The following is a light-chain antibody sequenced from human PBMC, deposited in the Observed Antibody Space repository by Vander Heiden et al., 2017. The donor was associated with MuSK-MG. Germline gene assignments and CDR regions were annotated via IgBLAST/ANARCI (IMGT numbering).Light chain of an antibody. J-gene: IGLJ1*01. Sequence: QSALTQPPSASGSPGQSVTISCTGTSSDVGGYNYVSWYQQHPGKAPKLMIYEVSKRPSGVPDRFSGSKSGNTASLTVSGLQAEDEADYYCSSYARVFGTGTKVTGL. CDR1: SSDVGGYNY. V-gene: IGLV2-8*01. CDR3: SSYARV. CDR2: EVS.